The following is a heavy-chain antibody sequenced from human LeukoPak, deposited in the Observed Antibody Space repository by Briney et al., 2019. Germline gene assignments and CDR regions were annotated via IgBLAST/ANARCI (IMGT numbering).Heavy chain of an antibody. CDR2: IYWDEVK. J-gene: IGHJ4*01. CDR1: GLSPSTCGVG. V-gene: IGHV2-5*02. Sequence: GPTLVHPTQTLTLPCIFPGLSPSTCGVGVGWIRQPPGKALEWLALIYWDEVKRYSPTLQGLLIITKDTSKNQVVLTMTNMDPVDTATYYCAHIPPPSEITMVRGVISFAYWGQGTLVTVSS. CDR3: AHIPPPSEITMVRGVISFAY. D-gene: IGHD3-10*01.